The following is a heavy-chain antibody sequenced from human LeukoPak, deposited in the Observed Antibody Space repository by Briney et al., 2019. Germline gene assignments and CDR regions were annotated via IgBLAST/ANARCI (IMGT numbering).Heavy chain of an antibody. J-gene: IGHJ4*02. CDR1: GFTFSSYS. Sequence: PGGSLRLSCAASGFTFSSYSMNWVRQAPGKGLEWVSSISSSSSYIYYADSVKGRFTISRDNSKNTLYLQMNSLRAEDTAVYYCARAYVRSIAAPAPLDYWGQGTLVTVSS. CDR2: ISSSSSYI. CDR3: ARAYVRSIAAPAPLDY. D-gene: IGHD6-6*01. V-gene: IGHV3-21*01.